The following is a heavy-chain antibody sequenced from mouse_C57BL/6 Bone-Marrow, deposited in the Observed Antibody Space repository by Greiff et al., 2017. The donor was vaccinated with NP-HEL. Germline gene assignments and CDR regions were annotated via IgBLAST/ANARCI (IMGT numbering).Heavy chain of an antibody. V-gene: IGHV5-17*01. CDR3: ARGNSAWFAY. Sequence: EVQGVESGGGLVKPGGSLKLSCAASGFTFSDYGMHWVRQAPEKGLEWVAYISRGCSTIYYADTVKGRFTISRDNAKNTRFLQMTSLRSEDTAMYYCARGNSAWFAYWGQGTLVTVSA. D-gene: IGHD2-1*01. CDR2: ISRGCSTI. CDR1: GFTFSDYG. J-gene: IGHJ3*01.